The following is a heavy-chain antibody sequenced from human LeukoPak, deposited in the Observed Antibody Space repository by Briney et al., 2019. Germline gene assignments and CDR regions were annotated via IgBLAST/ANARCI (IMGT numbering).Heavy chain of an antibody. D-gene: IGHD3-10*02. CDR2: IYHSGIT. Sequence: SETLSLTCTVSDYSISSGYGYYWGWIRQPPGKGLEWIGNIYHSGITYYNHFNSSLKSRVTISIDTSKNQFSLNLTSVTAADTAVYYCARQPTKVIPSVLGYMDVWANGTTVTISS. CDR1: DYSISSGYGYY. V-gene: IGHV4-38-2*02. J-gene: IGHJ6*03. CDR3: ARQPTKVIPSVLGYMDV.